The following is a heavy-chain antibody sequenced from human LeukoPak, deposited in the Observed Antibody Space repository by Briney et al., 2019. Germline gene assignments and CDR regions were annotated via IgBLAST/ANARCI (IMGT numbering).Heavy chain of an antibody. J-gene: IGHJ6*03. CDR3: ARDWEWLANYYYYMDV. V-gene: IGHV3-23*01. CDR1: GFNFHDYG. D-gene: IGHD5-12*01. Sequence: GGSLRLSCAASGFNFHDYGMSWVRQAPGKGLEWVSAISGSGGSTYYADSVKGRFTISRDNSKNTLYLQMNSLRAEDTAVYYCARDWEWLANYYYYMDVWGKGTTVTVSS. CDR2: ISGSGGST.